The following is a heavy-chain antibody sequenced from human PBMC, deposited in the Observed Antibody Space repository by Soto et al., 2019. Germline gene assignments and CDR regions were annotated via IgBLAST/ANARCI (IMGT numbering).Heavy chain of an antibody. CDR1: GFTFSAYA. D-gene: IGHD6-19*01. Sequence: GGSLRLSCAASGFTFSAYAMSWVRQAPVKGLGWVSAITGSGAGTYYADSVRGRFTISRDNTKNTLYLQMNSLRAEDTAVYYCAKYTSGWDFDHWGQGTLVTVSS. V-gene: IGHV3-23*01. CDR2: ITGSGAGT. CDR3: AKYTSGWDFDH. J-gene: IGHJ4*02.